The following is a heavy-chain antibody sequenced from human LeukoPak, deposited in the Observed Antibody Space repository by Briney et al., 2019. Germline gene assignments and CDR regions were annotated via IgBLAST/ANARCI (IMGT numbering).Heavy chain of an antibody. V-gene: IGHV4-61*08. CDR1: GGSVTRGAYY. Sequence: PSETLSLTCTVSGGSVTRGAYYWSWIRQPPGKGLEWIGYIYYSGSTNYNPSLKSGVTISVDTSKNQFSLKLSSVTAADTAVYYCARGCRSTTCYKGAFDIWGQGTMVTVSS. CDR3: ARGCRSTTCYKGAFDI. J-gene: IGHJ3*02. CDR2: IYYSGST. D-gene: IGHD2-2*02.